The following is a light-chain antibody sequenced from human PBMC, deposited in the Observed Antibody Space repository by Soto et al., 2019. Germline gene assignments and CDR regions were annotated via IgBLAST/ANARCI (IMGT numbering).Light chain of an antibody. CDR1: SSNIGINS. CDR3: AAWDDSLHGAV. Sequence: QSVLTQPPSASGTPGQRVTISCSGSSSNIGINSVNWYQQLPGTAPKLLIYSNNQRPSGVPDRFSGSKSGTSASLAISGLQSEDEAVYYCAAWDDSLHGAVFGGGTQLTVL. CDR2: SNN. V-gene: IGLV1-44*01. J-gene: IGLJ7*01.